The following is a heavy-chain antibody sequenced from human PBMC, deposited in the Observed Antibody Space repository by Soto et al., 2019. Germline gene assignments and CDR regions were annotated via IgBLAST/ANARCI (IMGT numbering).Heavy chain of an antibody. J-gene: IGHJ4*02. D-gene: IGHD3-3*01. CDR1: GFTFSSYG. V-gene: IGHV3-33*01. CDR2: IWYDGSNK. CDR3: AREFWSGPFDY. Sequence: QVQLVESGGGVVQPGRSLRLSCASSGFTFSSYGMHWVRQAPGKGLAWVAVIWYDGSNKYNADSVKGRFTISRDNSKNTLYLQMNRLRAEDTAVYYCAREFWSGPFDYWGQGTLVTVSS.